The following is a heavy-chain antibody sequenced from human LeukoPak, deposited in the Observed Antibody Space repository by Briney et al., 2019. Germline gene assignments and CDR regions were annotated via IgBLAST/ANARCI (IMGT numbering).Heavy chain of an antibody. CDR2: ISGSGGST. D-gene: IGHD2-8*01. Sequence: GGPLRLSCAASGFPFSSYAVSGARQAPGKGLEWVSAISGSGGSTYYADSVKGRFTISRDNSKNTLYLQMNSLRVDDTAVYYCAKGPLIDYFDYWGQGSLVTVSS. V-gene: IGHV3-23*01. CDR3: AKGPLIDYFDY. J-gene: IGHJ4*02. CDR1: GFPFSSYA.